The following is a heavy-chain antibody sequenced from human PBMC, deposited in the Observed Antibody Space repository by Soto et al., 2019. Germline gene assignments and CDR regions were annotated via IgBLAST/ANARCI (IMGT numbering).Heavy chain of an antibody. CDR2: ISGSGGST. V-gene: IGHV3-23*01. CDR3: AKEQWLGYTFDY. CDR1: GFTVSSYA. J-gene: IGHJ4*02. Sequence: GSLRLSCAASGFTVSSYARSWVRQAPGKGLEWVSAISGSGGSTYYADSVKGRFTVSRDNSKNTLYLQMNSLRAEDTAVYYCAKEQWLGYTFDYWGQGTLVTVSS. D-gene: IGHD6-19*01.